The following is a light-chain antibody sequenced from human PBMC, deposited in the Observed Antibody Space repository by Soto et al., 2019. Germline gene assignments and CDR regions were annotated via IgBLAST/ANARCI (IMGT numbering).Light chain of an antibody. CDR3: SSYTSSSTDVV. J-gene: IGLJ2*01. CDR1: SSDVGGYNY. CDR2: EVS. V-gene: IGLV2-14*01. Sequence: QSALTQPASVSGSPGQSITISCTGTSSDVGGYNYVSWYQQHPGKAPKLMIYEVSNRPSGVSNRFSGSKSGNTASLTISGLQAEDEADYYGSSYTSSSTDVVFGGGNKLTVL.